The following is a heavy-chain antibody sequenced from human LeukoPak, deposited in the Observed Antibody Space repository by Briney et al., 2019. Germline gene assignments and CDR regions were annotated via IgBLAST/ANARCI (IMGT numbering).Heavy chain of an antibody. D-gene: IGHD1-26*01. V-gene: IGHV3-21*04. CDR1: GFTFSSYS. CDR3: AKGGGSYYEY. Sequence: GGSLRLSCAASGFTFSSYSMNWVRQAPGKGLEWVSSISSSSSYIYYADSVKGRFTISRDNSKNTLYLQMNSLRAEDTAVYYCAKGGGSYYEYWGQGTLVTVSS. J-gene: IGHJ4*02. CDR2: ISSSSSYI.